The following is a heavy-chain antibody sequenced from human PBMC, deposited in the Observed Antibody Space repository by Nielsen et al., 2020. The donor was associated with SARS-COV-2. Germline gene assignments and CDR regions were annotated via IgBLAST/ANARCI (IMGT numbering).Heavy chain of an antibody. V-gene: IGHV3-64*01. Sequence: GGSLRLSCAASGFTFSSYAMHWVRQAPGKGLEYVSAISSNGGSTYYANSVKGRFTISRDNSKNTLYLQMGSLRAEDMAVYYCARFSRYYYDSSGYPANFDYWGQGTLVTVSS. J-gene: IGHJ4*02. CDR2: ISSNGGST. D-gene: IGHD3-22*01. CDR3: ARFSRYYYDSSGYPANFDY. CDR1: GFTFSSYA.